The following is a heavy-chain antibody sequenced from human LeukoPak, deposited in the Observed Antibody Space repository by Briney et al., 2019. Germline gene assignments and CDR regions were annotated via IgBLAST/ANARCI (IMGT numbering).Heavy chain of an antibody. V-gene: IGHV3-23*01. CDR3: AKARPGIAAAGMENFDY. D-gene: IGHD6-13*01. Sequence: PGGSPRLSCAASRFTFKDYAMNWVRQAPGKGLEWVSAISGSGGSTYYADSVKGRFTISGDNSKNTLYLQMNSLRAEDTAVYYCAKARPGIAAAGMENFDYWGQGTLVTVSS. CDR1: RFTFKDYA. CDR2: ISGSGGST. J-gene: IGHJ4*02.